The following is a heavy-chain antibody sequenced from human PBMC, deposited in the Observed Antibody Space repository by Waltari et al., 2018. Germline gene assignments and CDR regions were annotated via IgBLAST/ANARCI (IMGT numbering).Heavy chain of an antibody. J-gene: IGHJ4*02. CDR1: GFSVSRNY. CDR3: TREDQGQPGGY. Sequence: VQLAESGGGLRQPGGSLRLSGAAAGFSVSRNYMSWVRQAPGKGLEWVSLIYTDGTAYYADSVKGRFTISRDNSKNTLNLQMNSLRAEDTAVYYCTREDQGQPGGYWGQGTLVTVSS. V-gene: IGHV3-53*01. D-gene: IGHD2-2*01. CDR2: IYTDGTA.